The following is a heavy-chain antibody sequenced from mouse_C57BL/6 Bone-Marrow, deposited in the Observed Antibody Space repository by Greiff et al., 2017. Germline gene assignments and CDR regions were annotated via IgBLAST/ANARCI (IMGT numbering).Heavy chain of an antibody. D-gene: IGHD3-3*01. V-gene: IGHV5-4*01. CDR2: INAGGSYT. CDR3: ARGGDYYARDY. CDR1: GFTFSSYA. J-gene: IGHJ4*01. Sequence: EVQLVESGGGLVKPGGSLKLSCAASGFTFSSYAMPWVRQRPEKRLEWVATINAGGSYTYYPDNVKGRVTISRDKSKNNPYLQMSHLKSEDTAMYYCARGGDYYARDYGGQGTSVTVTS.